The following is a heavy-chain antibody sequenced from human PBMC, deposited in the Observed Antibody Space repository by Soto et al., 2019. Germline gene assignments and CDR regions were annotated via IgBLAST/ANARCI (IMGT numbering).Heavy chain of an antibody. Sequence: ASVKVSCKASGYTFASCGISWVRQAPGQGLEWMGWISAYNGNTNYAQKLQGRVTMTTDTSTSTAYMELRSLRSDDTAVYYCARVLTSYYDFWSGYREYYFDYWGQGTLVTVSS. D-gene: IGHD3-3*01. CDR1: GYTFASCG. V-gene: IGHV1-18*01. CDR3: ARVLTSYYDFWSGYREYYFDY. CDR2: ISAYNGNT. J-gene: IGHJ4*02.